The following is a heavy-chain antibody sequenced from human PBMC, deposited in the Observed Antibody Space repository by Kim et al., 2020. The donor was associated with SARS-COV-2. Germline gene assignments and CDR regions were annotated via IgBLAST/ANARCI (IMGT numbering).Heavy chain of an antibody. CDR3: ARTLSSRTLGDAFDI. CDR2: IKEDGSEK. CDR1: GLTFSSYW. Sequence: GGSLRLSCAASGLTFSSYWMNWVRQAPGKGLEWVANIKEDGSEKNYVDSVKGRFTISRDNARKSLYLQMNSLRAEDTAVYYCARTLSSRTLGDAFDIWGQGTMVGVSS. V-gene: IGHV3-7*01. J-gene: IGHJ3*02. D-gene: IGHD3-16*02.